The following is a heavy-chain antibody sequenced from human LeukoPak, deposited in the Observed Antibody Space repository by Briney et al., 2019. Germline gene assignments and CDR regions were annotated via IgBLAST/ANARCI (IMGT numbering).Heavy chain of an antibody. CDR3: ARVRVWGIYRPRYFDY. D-gene: IGHD3-16*02. CDR2: ISAYNGNT. Sequence: GASVKVSCKASGYALTSYGISWVRQAPGQGLEWMGWISAYNGNTNYAQKLQCRVTMTTDTSTSTAYMELRILRADDTAVYYCARVRVWGIYRPRYFDYWGQGTLVTVSS. J-gene: IGHJ4*02. V-gene: IGHV1-18*01. CDR1: GYALTSYG.